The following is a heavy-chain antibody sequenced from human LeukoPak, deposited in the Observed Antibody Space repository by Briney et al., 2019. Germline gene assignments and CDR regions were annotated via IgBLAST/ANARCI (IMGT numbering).Heavy chain of an antibody. J-gene: IGHJ4*02. V-gene: IGHV5-51*01. CDR2: NYPGDSDT. D-gene: IGHD3-3*01. Sequence: GESLKISCNGSGYXFTSYWICWVRQMPGKGLEWMGINYPGDSDTRYSPSFQGQVTISADKSISTAYLQWSSLKASDTAMYYCARQGGVTSGQDGVDYWGQGTLVSVSS. CDR1: GYXFTSYW. CDR3: ARQGGVTSGQDGVDY.